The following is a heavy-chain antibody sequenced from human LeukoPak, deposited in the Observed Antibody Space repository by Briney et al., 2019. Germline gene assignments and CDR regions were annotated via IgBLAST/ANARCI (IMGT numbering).Heavy chain of an antibody. V-gene: IGHV1-8*01. D-gene: IGHD3-3*01. Sequence: ASVKVSCKASGYTFTSYDINWVRQATGQGLEWMGWMNPNRGNTGYAQKFQGRVTMTRNTSISTAYMELSSLRSEDTAVYYCARGDYDFWSGYHNWFDPWGQGTLVTVSS. CDR1: GYTFTSYD. CDR2: MNPNRGNT. CDR3: ARGDYDFWSGYHNWFDP. J-gene: IGHJ5*02.